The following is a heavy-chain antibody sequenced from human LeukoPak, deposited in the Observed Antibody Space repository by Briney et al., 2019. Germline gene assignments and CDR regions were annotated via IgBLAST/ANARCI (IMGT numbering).Heavy chain of an antibody. CDR2: IYYSGST. Sequence: SETLSLTCTVSGGSISSSSYYWGWIRQPPGKGLEWIGSIYYSGSTYHNPSLKSRVTISVDTSKNQFSLKLSSVTAADTAVYYCARQRLPPYCSGGSCYPDNYFDYWGQGTLVTVSS. CDR3: ARQRLPPYCSGGSCYPDNYFDY. J-gene: IGHJ4*02. V-gene: IGHV4-39*01. D-gene: IGHD2-15*01. CDR1: GGSISSSSYY.